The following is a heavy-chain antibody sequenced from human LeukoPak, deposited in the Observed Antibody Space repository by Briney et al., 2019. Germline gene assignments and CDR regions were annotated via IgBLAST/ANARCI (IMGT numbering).Heavy chain of an antibody. CDR3: AKAVAGTLEYFDY. Sequence: GGSLRLSCAASGFTFSSYAMSWVRQAPGKGLEWVSVISGSGGSTYYADSVKGRFTISRDNSKNTLHLRMNSLRAEDTAVYYCAKAVAGTLEYFDYWGQGTLVTVSS. J-gene: IGHJ4*02. V-gene: IGHV3-23*01. CDR1: GFTFSSYA. CDR2: ISGSGGST. D-gene: IGHD6-19*01.